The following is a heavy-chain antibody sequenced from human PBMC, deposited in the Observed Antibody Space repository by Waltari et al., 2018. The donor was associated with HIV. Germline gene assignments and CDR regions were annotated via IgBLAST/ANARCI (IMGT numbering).Heavy chain of an antibody. CDR1: GFTFSSYA. CDR3: ARAHGYNYPFDY. D-gene: IGHD5-12*01. V-gene: IGHV3-30*04. Sequence: QVQLLESGGGVVQPGRSLRLACAAPGFTFSSYAMHWVRQAPGKGLEWVAVISYDGSNKYYADSVKGRFTISRDNSKNTLYLQMNSLRAEDTAVYYCARAHGYNYPFDYWGQGTLVTVSS. CDR2: ISYDGSNK. J-gene: IGHJ4*02.